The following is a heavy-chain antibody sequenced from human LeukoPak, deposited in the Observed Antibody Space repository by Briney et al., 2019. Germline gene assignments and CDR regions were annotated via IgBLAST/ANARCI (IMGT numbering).Heavy chain of an antibody. CDR3: ARVAWMGATTHFDY. V-gene: IGHV1-46*01. D-gene: IGHD1-26*01. J-gene: IGHJ4*02. Sequence: ASVRVSCKASGYSFTSYYMHWVRQAPGQGLEWMGIIDPSNGGTHYAQKFRGRVNMTRDTSTSTVYMELSSLRSEDTAVYYCARVAWMGATTHFDYWGQGTLVTVSS. CDR2: IDPSNGGT. CDR1: GYSFTSYY.